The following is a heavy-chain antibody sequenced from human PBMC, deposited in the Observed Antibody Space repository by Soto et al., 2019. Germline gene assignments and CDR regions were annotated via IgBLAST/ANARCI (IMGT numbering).Heavy chain of an antibody. V-gene: IGHV1-3*01. Sequence: ASVKVSCKASGYTFTSYAMHWVRQAPGQRLEWMGWFNAGNGNTKFSQKFQGRVTITRDTSASTAYMELSSLRSEDTAVFYCARDSPNYYDSSGFGAFDIWGQGTPVTVSS. J-gene: IGHJ3*02. CDR2: FNAGNGNT. CDR3: ARDSPNYYDSSGFGAFDI. CDR1: GYTFTSYA. D-gene: IGHD3-22*01.